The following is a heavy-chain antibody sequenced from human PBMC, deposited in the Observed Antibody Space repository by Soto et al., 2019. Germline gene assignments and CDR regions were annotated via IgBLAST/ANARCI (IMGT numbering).Heavy chain of an antibody. CDR2: IYYSGST. CDR3: AGGEGSYLAYYYGMDV. J-gene: IGHJ6*02. V-gene: IGHV4-59*01. Sequence: PSETLSLTCTVSGGSISSYYWSWIRQPPGKGLEWIGYIYYSGSTNYNPSLKSRVTISVDTSKNQFSLKLSSVTAADTAVYYCAGGEGSYLAYYYGMDVWGQGTTVTVSS. CDR1: GGSISSYY. D-gene: IGHD1-26*01.